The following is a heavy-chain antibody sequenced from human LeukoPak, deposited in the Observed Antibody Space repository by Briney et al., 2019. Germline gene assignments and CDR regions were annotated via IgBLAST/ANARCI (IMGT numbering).Heavy chain of an antibody. D-gene: IGHD1-1*01. Sequence: ASVKVSCKASGYIFTDYYIHWIRQAPGQGLEWMGWIDPNSGGTHHAPNFQGGATVTRDTSSSTVYMDLSRLRSADTAIYYCARSRTPFYYYGMHVWGLGTSVTVSS. V-gene: IGHV1-2*02. CDR3: ARSRTPFYYYGMHV. CDR1: GYIFTDYY. CDR2: IDPNSGGT. J-gene: IGHJ6*02.